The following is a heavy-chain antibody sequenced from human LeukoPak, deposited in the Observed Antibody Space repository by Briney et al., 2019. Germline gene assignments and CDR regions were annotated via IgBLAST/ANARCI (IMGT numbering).Heavy chain of an antibody. CDR3: ARRSGSGWYSYYFDY. Sequence: GESLQISCKGSGYIFTSYWIGWVRQMPGKGLEWMGIIYPGDSDTRYSPSFQGQVTISADKSISTAYLQWSSLKASDTAMYYCARRSGSGWYSYYFDYWGQGTLVTVSS. CDR1: GYIFTSYW. V-gene: IGHV5-51*01. J-gene: IGHJ4*02. CDR2: IYPGDSDT. D-gene: IGHD6-19*01.